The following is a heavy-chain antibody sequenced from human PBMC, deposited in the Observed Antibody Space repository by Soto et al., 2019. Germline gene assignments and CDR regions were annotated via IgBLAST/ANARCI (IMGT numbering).Heavy chain of an antibody. CDR3: ARDGGQGRRIIGHY. D-gene: IGHD3-16*01. V-gene: IGHV4-34*01. CDR1: GGSFSGYY. Sequence: PSETLSLTCAVYGGSFSGYYWSWIRQPPGKGLEWIGDINHSGSPNYNPSLKSRVTISVDTSKNQFSLKLSSVTAADTDVYYCARDGGQGRRIIGHYWGQGIQVTVSS. CDR2: INHSGSP. J-gene: IGHJ4*02.